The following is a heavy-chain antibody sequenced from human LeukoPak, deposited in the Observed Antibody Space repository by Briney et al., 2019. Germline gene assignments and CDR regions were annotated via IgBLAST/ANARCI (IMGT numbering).Heavy chain of an antibody. D-gene: IGHD6-19*01. J-gene: IGHJ3*02. Sequence: GGSLRLSCAASGFTFSSYAMSWVRQAPGKGLEWVSGISGSGSSTYYADSVKGRFTISRDNSKNTLYLQINSLRADDTAVYYCAKEKDTTPGWYGTFDIWGQGTKVTVSS. CDR3: AKEKDTTPGWYGTFDI. CDR1: GFTFSSYA. CDR2: ISGSGSST. V-gene: IGHV3-23*01.